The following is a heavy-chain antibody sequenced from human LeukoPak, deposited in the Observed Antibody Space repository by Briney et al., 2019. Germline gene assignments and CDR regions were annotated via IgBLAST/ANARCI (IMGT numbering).Heavy chain of an antibody. CDR2: IHYSGST. Sequence: SETLSLTCTVSGGSISSGDYYWSWIRQPPGKGLEWIGYIHYSGSTYYNPSLKSRVTISVDTSKNQFSLKLSSVTAADTAVYYCAREKSESYYENFGYWGQGTLVTVSS. J-gene: IGHJ4*02. V-gene: IGHV4-30-4*01. CDR1: GGSISSGDYY. CDR3: AREKSESYYENFGY. D-gene: IGHD3-10*01.